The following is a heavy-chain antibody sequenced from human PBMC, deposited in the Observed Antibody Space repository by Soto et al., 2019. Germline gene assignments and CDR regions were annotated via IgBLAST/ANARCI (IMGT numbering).Heavy chain of an antibody. D-gene: IGHD3-9*01. V-gene: IGHV3-11*05. J-gene: IGHJ3*02. CDR3: ARDADILNGSDAFDI. CDR2: IGRSSSYT. Sequence: QVQLVESGGGLVKPGGSLRLSCAASGFTFSDYYMSWIRQAPGKGLEWVSYIGRSSSYTNYADSVKGRFTISRDNAKNSLYLQMNSLRAEDTAVYYCARDADILNGSDAFDIWGPGTMVTISS. CDR1: GFTFSDYY.